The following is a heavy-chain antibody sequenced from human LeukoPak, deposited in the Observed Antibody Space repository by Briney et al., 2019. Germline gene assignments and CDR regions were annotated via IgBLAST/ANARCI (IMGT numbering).Heavy chain of an antibody. J-gene: IGHJ3*02. Sequence: SETLSLTCTVSGGSISSYYWSWIRQPPGKGLEWIGSIYYSGSTYYNPSLKSRVTISVDTSKNQFSLKLSSVTAADTAVYYCARTTVVKAHAFEIWGQGTMVTVSS. CDR3: ARTTVVKAHAFEI. D-gene: IGHD4-23*01. CDR1: GGSISSYY. V-gene: IGHV4-39*01. CDR2: IYYSGST.